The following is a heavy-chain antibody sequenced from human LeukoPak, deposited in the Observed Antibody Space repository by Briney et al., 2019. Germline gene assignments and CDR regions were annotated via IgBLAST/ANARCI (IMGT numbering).Heavy chain of an antibody. V-gene: IGHV5-51*01. CDR1: GYSFTSYW. J-gene: IGHJ4*02. D-gene: IGHD2-2*01. CDR3: ARLGYCSSTSCLHIDY. CDR2: IYPGDSDT. Sequence: GESLKISCKGSGYSFTSYWIGWVRQMPGKGLEWMGIIYPGDSDTRYSPSFQGQVTISADKSISTAYLQWSSLKASDTAMCYCARLGYCSSTSCLHIDYWGQGTLVTVSS.